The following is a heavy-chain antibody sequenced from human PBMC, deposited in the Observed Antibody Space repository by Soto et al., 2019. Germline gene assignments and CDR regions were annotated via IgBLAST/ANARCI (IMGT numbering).Heavy chain of an antibody. D-gene: IGHD6-13*01. Sequence: SQTLSLTCAVYGGSFSGYYWSWIRQPPGKGLEWIGEINHSGSTNYNPSLKSRVTISVDTSKNQFSLKLSSVTAADTAVYYCARRMEIGQQLKGRDNWFDPWGQGTLVTVSS. CDR2: INHSGST. J-gene: IGHJ5*02. CDR3: ARRMEIGQQLKGRDNWFDP. CDR1: GGSFSGYY. V-gene: IGHV4-34*01.